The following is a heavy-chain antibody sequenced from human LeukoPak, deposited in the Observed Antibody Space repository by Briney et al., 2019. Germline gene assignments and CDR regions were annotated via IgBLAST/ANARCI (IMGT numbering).Heavy chain of an antibody. CDR3: ARASDYGGSELEH. D-gene: IGHD4-23*01. CDR1: GFTFSTYG. J-gene: IGHJ1*01. Sequence: PGRSLTLSCEASGFTFSTYGMHWVRQAPGKGLEWVAVIWSDGSNIFYGDSVKGRFTISRDDSKNTLSLQLNSLRADDTGVYYCARASDYGGSELEHWGQGTQVTVSS. V-gene: IGHV3-33*08. CDR2: IWSDGSNI.